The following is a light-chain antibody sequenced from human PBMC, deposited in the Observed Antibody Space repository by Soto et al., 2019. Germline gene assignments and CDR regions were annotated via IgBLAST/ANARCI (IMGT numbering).Light chain of an antibody. CDR2: KAS. CDR1: QSLNSW. V-gene: IGKV1-5*03. Sequence: DIQMTQSPSTLSASVGDTVSITCRASQSLNSWLAWYQQKPGKAPKLLIYKASTLQSGVPSRFSGSGSGTEFTLTISSLHPDDFATYYCQQYNTYSFGQGTKLEI. CDR3: QQYNTYS. J-gene: IGKJ2*01.